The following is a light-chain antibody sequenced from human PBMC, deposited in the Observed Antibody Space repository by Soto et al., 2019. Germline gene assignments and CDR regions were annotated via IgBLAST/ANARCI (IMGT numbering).Light chain of an antibody. J-gene: IGKJ5*01. V-gene: IGKV1-8*01. CDR3: LQHSNYPLT. CDR1: QGISSY. Sequence: AIRMTQSPSSFSASTGDRVTITCRASQGISSYLAWYQQKPGKAPKLLIYAASTLQSGVPSRFSGSGSGTDFTLTISCLQSEDFATYYCLQHSNYPLTFGQGTRLEIK. CDR2: AAS.